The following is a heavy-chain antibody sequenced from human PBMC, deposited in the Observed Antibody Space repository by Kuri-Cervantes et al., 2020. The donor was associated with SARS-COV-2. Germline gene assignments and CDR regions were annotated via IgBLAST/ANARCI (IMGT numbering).Heavy chain of an antibody. Sequence: ASVKVSCKVSGYTLTELSMHWVRRAPGKGREWMGGFDPEDGETIYAQKFQGRVTMTEDTSTDTAYMELSSLRSEDTAVYFCAKAIGGAIATGGVDYWGQGTLVTVSS. CDR3: AKAIGGAIATGGVDY. J-gene: IGHJ4*02. D-gene: IGHD2-21*01. CDR1: GYTLTELS. CDR2: FDPEDGET. V-gene: IGHV1-24*01.